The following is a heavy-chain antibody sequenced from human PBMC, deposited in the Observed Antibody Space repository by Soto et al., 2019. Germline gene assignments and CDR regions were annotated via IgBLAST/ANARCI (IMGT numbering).Heavy chain of an antibody. J-gene: IGHJ4*02. V-gene: IGHV3-30-3*01. CDR3: ARGSYFDY. CDR1: GFTFGSYA. CDR2: ISYDGSNK. Sequence: QVQLVESGGGVVQPGRSLRLSCAASGFTFGSYAMHWVRQAPGKGLEWVAVISYDGSNKYYADSVKGRFTISRDNSKNTLYLQMNSLRAEDTAVYYCARGSYFDYWGQGTLVTVSS.